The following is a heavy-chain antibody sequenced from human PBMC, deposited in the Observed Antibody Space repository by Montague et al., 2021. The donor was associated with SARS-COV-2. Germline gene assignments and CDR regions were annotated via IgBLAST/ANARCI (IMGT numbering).Heavy chain of an antibody. CDR2: ISTSSSYI. J-gene: IGHJ4*02. CDR3: ANLYSYGS. V-gene: IGHV3-21*01. D-gene: IGHD5-18*01. CDR1: GFTFSSYS. Sequence: SLRLSCAASGFTFSSYSMNWVRQAPGKGLEWGSSISTSSSYIYYADSVKGRFTISRENATNSLYLQMNSLRAEDTAVYYCANLYSYGSWGQGTPVTVSP.